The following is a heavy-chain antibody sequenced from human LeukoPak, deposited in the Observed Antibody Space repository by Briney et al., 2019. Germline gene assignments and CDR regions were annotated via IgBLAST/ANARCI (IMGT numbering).Heavy chain of an antibody. CDR1: GGTFSSYA. D-gene: IGHD2-2*01. Sequence: SVKVSCKASGGTFSSYAISWVRQAPGQGLEWMGGIIPIFGTANYAQKFQGRVTITADESTSTAYMELSSLRSEDTAVYYCARQYCSSTSCYEGDAFDIWGQGTMVTVFS. V-gene: IGHV1-69*13. CDR3: ARQYCSSTSCYEGDAFDI. J-gene: IGHJ3*02. CDR2: IIPIFGTA.